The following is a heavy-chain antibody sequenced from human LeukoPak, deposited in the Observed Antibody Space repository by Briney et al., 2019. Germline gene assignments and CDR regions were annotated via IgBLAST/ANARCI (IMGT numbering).Heavy chain of an antibody. CDR3: AREGPTTPFDY. V-gene: IGHV4-61*02. CDR1: GGSITSGTYY. D-gene: IGHD4-17*01. Sequence: SETPSLACTVSGGSITSGTYYWSWIRQPAGKGLEWIGRIYSSGSTNYNPSLKSRVTISVDTSKNQFSLKLSSVTAADTAVYYCAREGPTTPFDYWGQGTLVTVSS. CDR2: IYSSGST. J-gene: IGHJ4*02.